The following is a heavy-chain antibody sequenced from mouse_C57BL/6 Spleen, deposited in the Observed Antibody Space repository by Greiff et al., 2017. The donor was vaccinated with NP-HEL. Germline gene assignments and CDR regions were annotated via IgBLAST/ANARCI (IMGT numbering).Heavy chain of an antibody. V-gene: IGHV1-4*01. CDR3: ARSEYDYDGSGGYAMDY. J-gene: IGHJ4*01. CDR2: INPSGGYT. D-gene: IGHD2-4*01. Sequence: QVQLQQSGAELARPGASVKMSCKASGYTFTSYTMHWVKQRPGQGLEWIGYINPSGGYTKYNQKFKDKATLTADKSSSTAYMQLSSLTSEDSAVYYCARSEYDYDGSGGYAMDYWGQGTSVTVSS. CDR1: GYTFTSYT.